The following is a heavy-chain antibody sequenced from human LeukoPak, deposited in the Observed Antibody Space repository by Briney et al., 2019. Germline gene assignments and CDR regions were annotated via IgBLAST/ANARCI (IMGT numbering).Heavy chain of an antibody. CDR3: ARISHWNVLA. CDR1: GFTFSNYA. V-gene: IGHV3-7*01. CDR2: IKQDGSEK. D-gene: IGHD1-1*01. J-gene: IGHJ5*02. Sequence: GGSLRLSCAASGFTFSNYAMSWVRQAPGKGLEWVANIKQDGSEKYYVDSVKGRFTISRDNAKNSLYLQMNSLRAEDTAVYYCARISHWNVLAWGQGTLVTVSS.